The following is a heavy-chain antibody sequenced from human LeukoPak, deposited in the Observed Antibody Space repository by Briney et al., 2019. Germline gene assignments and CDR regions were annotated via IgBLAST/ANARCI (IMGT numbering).Heavy chain of an antibody. J-gene: IGHJ4*02. Sequence: PSETLSLTCTVSGGSISSYYWSWIRQPPGKGLEWIGYIYYSGSTNYNPSLKSRVTISVDTSKNQFSLKLSSVTAADTAVYYCARVSGSGYGDYWGQGTLVTVSS. CDR3: ARVSGSGYGDY. V-gene: IGHV4-59*01. CDR2: IYYSGST. CDR1: GGSISSYY. D-gene: IGHD3-22*01.